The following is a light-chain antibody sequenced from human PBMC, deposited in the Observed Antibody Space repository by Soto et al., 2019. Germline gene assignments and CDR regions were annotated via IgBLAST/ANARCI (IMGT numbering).Light chain of an antibody. J-gene: IGLJ3*02. Sequence: QSVLTQPPSASGTPGQWVTISCSGSSSNIGSNNVNWYQQLPGTAPKLLIYSNNQRPSGVPDRFSGSKSGTSASLAISGLQSEDEADYYCAAWDDSLNGWVFGGGTKLTVL. V-gene: IGLV1-44*01. CDR3: AAWDDSLNGWV. CDR1: SSNIGSNN. CDR2: SNN.